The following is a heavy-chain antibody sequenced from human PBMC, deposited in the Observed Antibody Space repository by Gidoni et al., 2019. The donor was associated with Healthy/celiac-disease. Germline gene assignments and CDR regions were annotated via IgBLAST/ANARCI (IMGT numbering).Heavy chain of an antibody. CDR2: IKQNGSGK. J-gene: IGHJ3*02. D-gene: IGHD3-9*01. V-gene: IGHV3-7*04. CDR1: GFTVSSYR. CDR3: ARDILTGYDAFDI. Sequence: EVQLVESGGGWVQPGGSLRLSCAASGFTVSSYRMSWVRQDPGKGLAWVANIKQNGSGKYYVDSVKGRFTITRDNAKNSLYLQMNSLRAEDTAVYYCARDILTGYDAFDIWGQGTMVTVSS.